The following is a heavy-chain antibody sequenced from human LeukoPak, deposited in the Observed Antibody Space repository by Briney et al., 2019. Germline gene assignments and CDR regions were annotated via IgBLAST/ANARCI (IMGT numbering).Heavy chain of an antibody. D-gene: IGHD3-3*01. CDR2: IIPIFGTA. CDR1: GGTFSSYA. V-gene: IGHV1-69*05. J-gene: IGHJ5*02. CDR3: ARESSPGITIFGVPNWFDP. Sequence: SVKVSCKASGGTFSSYAISWVRQAPGQGLEWMGGIIPIFGTANYAQKFQGRVTITTDESTSTAYMELSSLRSEDTAVYYCARESSPGITIFGVPNWFDPWGQGTLVTVSS.